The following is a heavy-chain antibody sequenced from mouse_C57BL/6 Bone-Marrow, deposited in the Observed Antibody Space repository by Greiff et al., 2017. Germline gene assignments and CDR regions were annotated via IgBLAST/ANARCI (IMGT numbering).Heavy chain of an antibody. CDR1: GYTFTSYT. CDR3: ARNYGSFREYFDY. CDR2: ITPSSGYT. J-gene: IGHJ2*01. V-gene: IGHV1-4*01. Sequence: QVQLQQSGAELARPGASVKMSCKASGYTFTSYTMHWVKQRTGQGLEWIGYITPSSGYTKYNQKFKDKATLTADKSSSTAYMQLNSLTSEDSAVYNCARNYGSFREYFDYWGQGTTLTVSS. D-gene: IGHD1-1*01.